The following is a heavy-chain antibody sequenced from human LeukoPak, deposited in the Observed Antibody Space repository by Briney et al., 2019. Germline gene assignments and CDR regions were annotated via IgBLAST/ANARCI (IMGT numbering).Heavy chain of an antibody. CDR2: VFHSGNS. CDR1: GDSITTYY. D-gene: IGHD2-15*01. J-gene: IGHJ5*02. CDR3: ARVSGYCSGVRCYGGQWFDP. Sequence: PSETLSLTCSVSGDSITTYYWTWIRQPAGKGLEWLGRVFHSGNSNYNPSVKSRLSMSVDTSKNQVSLRLTSVTAADTALYYCARVSGYCSGVRCYGGQWFDPWGQGILVTVSS. V-gene: IGHV4-4*07.